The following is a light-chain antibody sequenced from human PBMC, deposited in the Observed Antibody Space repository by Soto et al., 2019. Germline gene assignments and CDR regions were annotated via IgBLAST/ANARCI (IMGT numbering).Light chain of an antibody. CDR3: QQYNNWPFS. Sequence: VMTQSPGTLSVSTGERATLSCRAGQGVTTNFAWYQQKSGQSPRLLIYDVSIRATGVPARFSGTGSETDFTLTISGLQSEDSAVYFCQQYNNWPFSFGQGTRLEIK. CDR1: QGVTTN. CDR2: DVS. V-gene: IGKV3-15*01. J-gene: IGKJ5*01.